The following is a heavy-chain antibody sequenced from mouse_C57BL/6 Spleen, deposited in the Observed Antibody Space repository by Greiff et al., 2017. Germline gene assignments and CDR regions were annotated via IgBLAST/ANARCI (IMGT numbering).Heavy chain of an antibody. D-gene: IGHD1-1*01. J-gene: IGHJ1*03. CDR1: GYTFTSYW. Sequence: QVQLQQPGAELVMPGASVTLSCKASGYTFTSYWMHWVKQRPGQGLEWIGEIDPSDSYTNYNQKFKGKSTLTVDKSSSTAYMQLSSLTSEDSAVYYCARGPTHYYGSSHGYFDVWGTGTTVTVSS. V-gene: IGHV1-69*01. CDR3: ARGPTHYYGSSHGYFDV. CDR2: IDPSDSYT.